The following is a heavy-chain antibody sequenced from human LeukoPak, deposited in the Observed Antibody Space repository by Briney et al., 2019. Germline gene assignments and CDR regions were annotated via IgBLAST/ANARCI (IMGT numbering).Heavy chain of an antibody. V-gene: IGHV3-66*01. J-gene: IGHJ6*03. CDR2: IYSGGNT. Sequence: PGGSLRLSCAASGFTDSSNYMSWVRQAPGKGLEWVSVIYSGGNTYYADSVKGRFTISRDNSKNTLYLQMNSLRAEDTAVYYCARFAAGGSYYYYMDVWGKGTTVTVSS. CDR3: ARFAAGGSYYYYMDV. D-gene: IGHD6-25*01. CDR1: GFTDSSNY.